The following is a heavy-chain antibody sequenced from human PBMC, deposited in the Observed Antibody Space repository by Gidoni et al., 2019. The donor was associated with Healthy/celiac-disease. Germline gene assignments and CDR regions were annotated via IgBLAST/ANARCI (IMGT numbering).Heavy chain of an antibody. J-gene: IGHJ6*03. CDR2: IWYDGSNK. Sequence: QVQLVESGGGVVQPGRSLRLSCAASGFTFSSYGMRWVRQAPGKGLEWVAVIWYDGSNKYYADSVKGRFTISRDNSKNTLYLQMNSLRAEDTAVYYCARDGLDYGDYSTFWRFPYMDVWGKGTTVTVSS. D-gene: IGHD4-17*01. V-gene: IGHV3-33*01. CDR1: GFTFSSYG. CDR3: ARDGLDYGDYSTFWRFPYMDV.